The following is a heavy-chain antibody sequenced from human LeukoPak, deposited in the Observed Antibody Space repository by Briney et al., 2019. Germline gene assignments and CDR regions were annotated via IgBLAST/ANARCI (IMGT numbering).Heavy chain of an antibody. CDR3: AKDRAIYDFWSGYGYFQH. CDR2: IRYDGSNK. CDR1: GFTFSSYG. D-gene: IGHD3-3*01. Sequence: RGSLRLSCAASGFTFSSYGMHWVRQAPGKGLEWVAFIRYDGSNKYYADSVKGRFTISRDNSKNTLYLQMNSLRAEDTAVYYCAKDRAIYDFWSGYGYFQHWGQGTLVTVSS. J-gene: IGHJ1*01. V-gene: IGHV3-30*02.